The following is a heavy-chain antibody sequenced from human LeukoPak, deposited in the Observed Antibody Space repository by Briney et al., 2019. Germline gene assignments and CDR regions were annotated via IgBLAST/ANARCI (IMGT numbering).Heavy chain of an antibody. J-gene: IGHJ5*02. CDR3: ARRDDSGTLDP. D-gene: IGHD3-10*01. V-gene: IGHV4-30-2*01. CDR1: GGSISSGGYS. Sequence: PSETLSLTCTVSGGSISSGGYSLTWIRQPPGKGLEWIGYIYHSGSTYSNPSLKSRVAISVDRSKNQFSLKLNSVTAADTAVYYCARRDDSGTLDPWGQGTLVTVSS. CDR2: IYHSGST.